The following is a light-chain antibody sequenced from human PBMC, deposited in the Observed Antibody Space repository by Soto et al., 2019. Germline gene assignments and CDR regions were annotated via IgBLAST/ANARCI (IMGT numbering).Light chain of an antibody. CDR3: QQSYSTPLP. Sequence: DIQMTQSPSSLSASVGDRVTITCRASQSISSYLNWYQKKPGKAPKLLIYAASSLQIGVPSRFSGSGSGTDFTLTISRLQPEDFATYYCQQSYSTPLPFGGGTKVEIK. J-gene: IGKJ4*01. V-gene: IGKV1-39*01. CDR2: AAS. CDR1: QSISSY.